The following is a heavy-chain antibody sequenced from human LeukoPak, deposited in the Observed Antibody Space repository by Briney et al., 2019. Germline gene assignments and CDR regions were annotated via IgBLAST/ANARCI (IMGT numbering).Heavy chain of an antibody. CDR2: INSNGGST. D-gene: IGHD6-19*01. J-gene: IGHJ4*02. Sequence: PGGSLRLSCAASGFTFSSFAMHWVRQAPGKGLEYVSSINSNGGSTYYANSVKGRFTVSRDNSKNTLYLQMGSLGAEDMAVYYCARGGIVVAGTKFNWGQGTLVTVSS. CDR1: GFTFSSFA. V-gene: IGHV3-64*01. CDR3: ARGGIVVAGTKFN.